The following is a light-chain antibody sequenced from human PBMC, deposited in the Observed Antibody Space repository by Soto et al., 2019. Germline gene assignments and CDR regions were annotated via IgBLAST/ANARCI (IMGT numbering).Light chain of an antibody. CDR2: DAS. Sequence: ESALTQSPGTLSLSPGERATLTCRASQSISTKLAWYQQKPGQAPRLLIYDASNRATGIPARFSGSGSGTDFTLTISRLEPEDFAVYYCQQYGSSPLTFGGGTKVDI. CDR3: QQYGSSPLT. V-gene: IGKV3-20*01. CDR1: QSISTK. J-gene: IGKJ4*01.